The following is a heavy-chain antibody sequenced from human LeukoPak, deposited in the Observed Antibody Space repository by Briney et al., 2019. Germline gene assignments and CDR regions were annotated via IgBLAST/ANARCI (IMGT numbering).Heavy chain of an antibody. CDR2: INHSGST. Sequence: SETLSLTCAVYGGSFSGCYWSWIRQPPGKGLEWIGEINHSGSTNYNPSLKSRVTISVDTSKNQFSLKLSSVTAADTAVYYCARGRVGYYYDSSGYYRLFFDYWGQGTLVTVSS. CDR1: GGSFSGCY. V-gene: IGHV4-34*01. CDR3: ARGRVGYYYDSSGYYRLFFDY. D-gene: IGHD3-22*01. J-gene: IGHJ4*02.